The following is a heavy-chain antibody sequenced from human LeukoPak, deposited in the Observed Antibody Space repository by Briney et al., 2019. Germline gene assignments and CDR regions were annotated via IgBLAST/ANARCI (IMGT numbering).Heavy chain of an antibody. J-gene: IGHJ6*04. Sequence: PGGSLRLSCAAAGFTFSSYEMNWVRQAPGKGLEWVSYISSSGSTIYYADSVKGRFTISRDNAKNSLYLQMNSLRAEDTAVYYCAELGITMIGGVWGRGTTVTISS. CDR3: AELGITMIGGV. V-gene: IGHV3-48*03. CDR2: ISSSGSTI. CDR1: GFTFSSYE. D-gene: IGHD3-10*02.